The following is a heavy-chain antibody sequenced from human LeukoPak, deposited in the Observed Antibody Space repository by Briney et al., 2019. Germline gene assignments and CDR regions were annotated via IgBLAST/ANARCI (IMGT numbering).Heavy chain of an antibody. J-gene: IGHJ4*02. D-gene: IGHD2-2*01. CDR3: AKDRAVVQAATYDY. CDR1: GFTFTMYA. CDR2: ISGSGGST. Sequence: AGGSLRLSWAASGFTFTMYAMSWVRQAPGKRLDWVSAISGSGGSTYYADSVKGRFTISRDNSKNTLYLQMNSLGAEDTAVYYCAKDRAVVQAATYDYWGQGTLVSVSS. V-gene: IGHV3-23*01.